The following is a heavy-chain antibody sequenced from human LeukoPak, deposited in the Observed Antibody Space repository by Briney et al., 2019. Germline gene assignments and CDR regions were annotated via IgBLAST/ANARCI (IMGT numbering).Heavy chain of an antibody. CDR2: IRGSSDVI. J-gene: IGHJ4*02. Sequence: GGSLRLSCAASGFTFSSHAMSWVRQAPGKGLEWISLIRGSSDVIEYADSVRGRFTISRDNSKNTVSLQMNNLRAEDTAVYYCAKGQSASSTSDSWGQGTLVTVSS. V-gene: IGHV3-23*01. CDR1: GFTFSSHA. CDR3: AKGQSASSTSDS.